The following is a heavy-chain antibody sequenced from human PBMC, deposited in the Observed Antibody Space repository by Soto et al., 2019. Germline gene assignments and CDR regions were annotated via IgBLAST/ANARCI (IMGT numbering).Heavy chain of an antibody. CDR2: MNAKSGDT. J-gene: IGHJ6*02. D-gene: IGHD2-21*01. Sequence: ASVKVSCKASGYTYSDFDINWLRQAAGQGPEWMGWMNAKSGDTFSAQRLQGKFNMTWDTSLSTAYMEVGSLTSDGAAIYYCARGNPFNSAGFDVWGQGTTVTVSS. V-gene: IGHV1-8*01. CDR3: ARGNPFNSAGFDV. CDR1: GYTYSDFD.